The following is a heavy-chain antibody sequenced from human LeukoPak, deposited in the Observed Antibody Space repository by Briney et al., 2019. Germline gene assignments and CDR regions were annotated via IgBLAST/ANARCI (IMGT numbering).Heavy chain of an antibody. D-gene: IGHD6-19*01. CDR1: GGTFSSCA. Sequence: ASVKVSCKASGGTFSSCAISWVRQAPGQGLEWMGGIIPIFGTANYAQKFQGRVTITADESTSTAYMELRSLRSDDTAVYYCVTGYSSGLFDYWGQGTLVTVSS. V-gene: IGHV1-69*13. J-gene: IGHJ4*02. CDR3: VTGYSSGLFDY. CDR2: IIPIFGTA.